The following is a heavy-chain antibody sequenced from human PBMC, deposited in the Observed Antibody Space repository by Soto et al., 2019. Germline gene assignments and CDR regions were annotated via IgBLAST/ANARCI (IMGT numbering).Heavy chain of an antibody. Sequence: SVKVSCKASGGTFSSYAISWARQAPGQGLEWMGGIIPIFGTANYAQKFQGRVTITADESTSTAYMELSSLRSDDTAVYYCAREGLVLVPTTVNSDYYYYAMDVWGQGTTVTVSS. CDR2: IIPIFGTA. V-gene: IGHV1-69*13. CDR1: GGTFSSYA. CDR3: AREGLVLVPTTVNSDYYYYAMDV. J-gene: IGHJ6*02. D-gene: IGHD2-2*01.